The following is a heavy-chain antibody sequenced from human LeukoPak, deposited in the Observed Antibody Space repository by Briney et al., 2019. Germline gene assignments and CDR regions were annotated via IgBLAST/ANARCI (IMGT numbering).Heavy chain of an antibody. CDR1: GFTFSNAW. J-gene: IGHJ4*02. D-gene: IGHD3-10*01. Sequence: GGSLRLSCAASGFTFSNAWMSWIRQAPGKGLEWVSYISSSGSTIYYADSVKGRFTISRDNAKNSLYLQMNSLRAEDTAVYYCARAGQVYYFDYWGQGTLLTVSS. CDR3: ARAGQVYYFDY. CDR2: ISSSGSTI. V-gene: IGHV3-11*01.